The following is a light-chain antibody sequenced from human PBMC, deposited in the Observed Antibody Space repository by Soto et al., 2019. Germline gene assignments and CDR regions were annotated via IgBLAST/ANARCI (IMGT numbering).Light chain of an antibody. V-gene: IGLV2-11*01. Sequence: QSALTQPRSVSGSPGQSVTISCTGTTNDVGGHDYVSWYQQYPGKAPELLLSSVSRRPSGVPDRFSGSKSGNTASLTISGLQAEDEADYYCCSYAGSYTYVFGTGTKLTVL. CDR2: SVS. CDR1: TNDVGGHDY. CDR3: CSYAGSYTYV. J-gene: IGLJ1*01.